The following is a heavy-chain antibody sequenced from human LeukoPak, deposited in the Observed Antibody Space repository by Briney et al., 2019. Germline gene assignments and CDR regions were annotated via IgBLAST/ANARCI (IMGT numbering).Heavy chain of an antibody. V-gene: IGHV3-30*04. CDR3: AKGGLYYYDSSGYFDY. J-gene: IGHJ4*02. Sequence: GGSLRLSCAASGFTFSSYAMHWVRQAPGKGLEWVAVISYDGSNKYYADSVKGRFTISRDNSKNTLYLQMNSLRAEDTAVYYCAKGGLYYYDSSGYFDYWGQGTLVTVFS. CDR2: ISYDGSNK. D-gene: IGHD3-22*01. CDR1: GFTFSSYA.